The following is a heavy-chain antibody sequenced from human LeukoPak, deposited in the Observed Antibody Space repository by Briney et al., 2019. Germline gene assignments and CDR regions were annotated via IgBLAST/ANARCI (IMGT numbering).Heavy chain of an antibody. Sequence: SVKVSCKASGGTFSSYAISWVRQAPGQELEWMGGIIPIFGTANYAQKFQGRDTITADESTSTAYMELSSLRSEDTAVYYCARSVVDILTGYVPNLYYYYGMDVWGKGTTVTVSS. CDR1: GGTFSSYA. V-gene: IGHV1-69*13. CDR3: ARSVVDILTGYVPNLYYYYGMDV. CDR2: IIPIFGTA. J-gene: IGHJ6*04. D-gene: IGHD3-9*01.